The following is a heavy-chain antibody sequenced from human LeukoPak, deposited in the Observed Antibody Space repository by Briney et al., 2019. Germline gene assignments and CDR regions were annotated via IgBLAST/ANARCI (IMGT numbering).Heavy chain of an antibody. D-gene: IGHD6-19*01. CDR1: GGSFSGYY. CDR3: ARGASGCHGFRRWFDP. CDR2: INHSGST. V-gene: IGHV4-34*01. J-gene: IGHJ5*02. Sequence: SETLSLTCAVYGGSFSGYYWSWIRQPPGKGLEWIGEINHSGSTNYNPSLKGRVTISVDTSKNQFSLKLSSVTAADTAVYYCARGASGCHGFRRWFDPWGQGTLVTVSS.